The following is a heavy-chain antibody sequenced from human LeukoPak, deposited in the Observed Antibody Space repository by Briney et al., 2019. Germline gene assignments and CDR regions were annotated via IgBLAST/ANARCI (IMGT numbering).Heavy chain of an antibody. D-gene: IGHD2-15*01. CDR3: ARVDAVVVAATLGYYYGMDV. Sequence: PGGSLRLSCAASGFTFSSYWMSWVRQAPGKGLEWVANIKQDGSEKYYVDSVKGRFTISRDNAKNSLYLQMNSLRAEDTAVYYCARVDAVVVAATLGYYYGMDVWGQGTTVTVSS. V-gene: IGHV3-7*04. J-gene: IGHJ6*02. CDR1: GFTFSSYW. CDR2: IKQDGSEK.